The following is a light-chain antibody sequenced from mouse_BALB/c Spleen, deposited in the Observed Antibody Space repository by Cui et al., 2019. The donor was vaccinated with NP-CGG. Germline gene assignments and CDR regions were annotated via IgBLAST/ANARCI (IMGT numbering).Light chain of an antibody. V-gene: IGLV1*01. Sequence: AVVTQESAITTSPGETVTLTCRSSTGAVTTNNYANWVQEKPDHLFTGLIGGTNNRVPGVPARFSGSLIGDKAALTITGAQTEDEAIYFCALWYSNHWVFGGGTKLTVL. J-gene: IGLJ1*01. CDR3: ALWYSNHWV. CDR2: GTN. CDR1: TGAVTTNNY.